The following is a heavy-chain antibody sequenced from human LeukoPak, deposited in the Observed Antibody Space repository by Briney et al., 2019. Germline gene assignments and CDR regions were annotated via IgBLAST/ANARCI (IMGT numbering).Heavy chain of an antibody. CDR1: GGTFSSYA. Sequence: SVKVSCKASGGTFSSYAISWVRQAPGQGLEWMGRIIPIFGTANYAQKFQGRVTITTDESTSTACTELSSLRSEDTAVYYCARDLYYYDSSGYPSPFDYWGQGTLVTVSS. J-gene: IGHJ4*02. CDR3: ARDLYYYDSSGYPSPFDY. D-gene: IGHD3-22*01. CDR2: IIPIFGTA. V-gene: IGHV1-69*05.